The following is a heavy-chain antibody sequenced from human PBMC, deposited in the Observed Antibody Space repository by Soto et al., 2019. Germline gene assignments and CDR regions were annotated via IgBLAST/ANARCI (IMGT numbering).Heavy chain of an antibody. D-gene: IGHD3-22*01. V-gene: IGHV4-30-4*01. CDR1: GGSISSGDYY. J-gene: IGHJ4*02. CDR2: IYYSGST. Sequence: QVQLQESGPGLVKPSQTLSLTCTISGGSISSGDYYWRWIRQPPGKGVEWIGYIYYSGSTYYNPSLKSRVTISVDTSKNQFSLKLSSVTAADTAEYYCARDNRTVTMIVDYWGQGTLVTVAS. CDR3: ARDNRTVTMIVDY.